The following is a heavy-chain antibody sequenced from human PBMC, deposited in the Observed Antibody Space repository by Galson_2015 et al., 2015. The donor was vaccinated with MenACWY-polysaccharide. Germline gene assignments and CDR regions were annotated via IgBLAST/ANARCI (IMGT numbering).Heavy chain of an antibody. D-gene: IGHD2-15*01. CDR3: AKDARENIVVVVAAPNWFDP. Sequence: SLRLSCAASGFTFSSYAMSWVRQAPGKGLEWVSAISGSGGSTYYADSVKGRFTISRDNSKNTLYLQMNSLRAEDTAVYYCAKDARENIVVVVAAPNWFDPWSQGTLVTVSS. CDR1: GFTFSSYA. V-gene: IGHV3-23*01. CDR2: ISGSGGST. J-gene: IGHJ5*02.